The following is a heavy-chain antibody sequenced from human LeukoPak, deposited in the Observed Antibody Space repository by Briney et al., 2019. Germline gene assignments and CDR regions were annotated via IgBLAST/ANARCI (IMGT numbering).Heavy chain of an antibody. CDR1: GYTFTSYA. J-gene: IGHJ3*02. CDR2: INAGNGNT. Sequence: ASVKVSCKASGYTFTSYAMHWVRQAPGQRLEWMGWINAGNGNTKYSQKFQGRVTITRDTSASTAYMELSSLRSEDTAVYYCARGEAYCGDDCIDAFDIWGQGTMVTVSS. V-gene: IGHV1-3*01. D-gene: IGHD2-21*02. CDR3: ARGEAYCGDDCIDAFDI.